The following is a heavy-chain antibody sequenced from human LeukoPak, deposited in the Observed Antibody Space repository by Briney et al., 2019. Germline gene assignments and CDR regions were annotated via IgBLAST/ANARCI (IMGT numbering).Heavy chain of an antibody. Sequence: GESLKISCKGSGYSFTSYWIGWVRQMPGKGLEGIGIIYPGDSDTRYSPSFQGQVTISADKSNSPAYLQWSSLKAPETAMYYCARHASYYYGSGSFYGMDVWGQGTTVTVSS. J-gene: IGHJ6*02. V-gene: IGHV5-51*01. CDR3: ARHASYYYGSGSFYGMDV. D-gene: IGHD3-10*01. CDR2: IYPGDSDT. CDR1: GYSFTSYW.